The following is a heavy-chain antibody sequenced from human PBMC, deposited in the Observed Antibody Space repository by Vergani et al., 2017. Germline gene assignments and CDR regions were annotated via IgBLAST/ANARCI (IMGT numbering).Heavy chain of an antibody. D-gene: IGHD2-15*01. CDR3: ARHNLRYCSGGSCESNWFDP. CDR1: GYSISSGYY. CDR2: IYHSGST. Sequence: QLQLQESGPGLVKPSETLSLTCAVSGYSISSGYYWGWIRQPPGKGLEWIGSIYHSGSTYYNPSLKSRVTISVDTSKNQFSLKLSSVTAADTAVYYCARHNLRYCSGGSCESNWFDPWGQGTLVTVSS. J-gene: IGHJ5*02. V-gene: IGHV4-38-2*01.